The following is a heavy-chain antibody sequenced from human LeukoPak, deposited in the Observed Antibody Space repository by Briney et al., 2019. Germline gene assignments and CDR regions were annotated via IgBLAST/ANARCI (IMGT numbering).Heavy chain of an antibody. CDR2: INHSGST. V-gene: IGHV4-34*01. CDR1: GGSFSGYY. J-gene: IGHJ5*02. CDR3: ARGQGAARRVGWFDP. Sequence: SETLSLTCAVYGGSFSGYYWSWIRQPPGKGLEWIGEINHSGSTNYNPSLKSRVTISVDTSKNQFSLKLSSVTAADTAVYYCARGQGAARRVGWFDPWGQGTLVTVSS. D-gene: IGHD6-6*01.